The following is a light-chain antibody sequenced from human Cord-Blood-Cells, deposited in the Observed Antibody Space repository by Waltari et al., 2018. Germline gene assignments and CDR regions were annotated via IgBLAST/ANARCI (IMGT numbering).Light chain of an antibody. V-gene: IGLV2-23*01. J-gene: IGLJ3*02. Sequence: QSALTQPASVSGSPGQSITISCPGTACDVGSYKLVSWYHQHTGKAPKLMIYEGSKRPSGVSNRFSGSKSGNTASLTISGLQAEDEADYYCCSYAGSSTWVFGGGTKLTVL. CDR3: CSYAGSSTWV. CDR1: ACDVGSYKL. CDR2: EGS.